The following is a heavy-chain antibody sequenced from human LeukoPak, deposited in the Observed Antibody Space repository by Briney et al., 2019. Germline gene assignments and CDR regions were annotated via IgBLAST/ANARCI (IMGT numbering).Heavy chain of an antibody. CDR3: AKDQSVYYDSSGYYY. J-gene: IGHJ4*02. CDR2: ISGSGGST. V-gene: IGHV3-23*01. Sequence: PGGSLRLSCAASGVTFSSYAMSWVRQAPGKGREWVSAISGSGGSTYYADSVKGRFTIPRDNSKNTLYLQMNSLRAEDTAVYYCAKDQSVYYDSSGYYYWGQGTLVTVSS. D-gene: IGHD3-22*01. CDR1: GVTFSSYA.